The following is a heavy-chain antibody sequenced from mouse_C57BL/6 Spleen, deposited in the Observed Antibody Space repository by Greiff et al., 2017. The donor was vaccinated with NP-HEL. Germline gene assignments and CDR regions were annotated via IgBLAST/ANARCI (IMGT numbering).Heavy chain of an antibody. CDR1: GFTFSSYG. CDR3: ARFDGYFSY. J-gene: IGHJ3*01. D-gene: IGHD2-3*01. V-gene: IGHV5-6*01. Sequence: EVQRVESGGDLVKPGGSLKLSCAASGFTFSSYGMSWVRQTPDKRLEWVATISSGGSYTYYPDSVKGRFTISRDNAKNTLYLQMSSLKSEDTAMYSCARFDGYFSYWGQGTLVTVSA. CDR2: ISSGGSYT.